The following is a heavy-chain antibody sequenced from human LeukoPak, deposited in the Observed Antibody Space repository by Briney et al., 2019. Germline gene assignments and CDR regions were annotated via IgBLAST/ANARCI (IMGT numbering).Heavy chain of an antibody. V-gene: IGHV4-34*01. Sequence: PSETLSLTCAVYGGSFSGYYWSWIRQPPGKGLGWIGEINHSGSTNYNPSLKSRVTISVDTSKNQFSLKLSSVTAADTAVYYCARGRSGSYWAFDYWGQGTLVTVSS. CDR3: ARGRSGSYWAFDY. J-gene: IGHJ4*02. D-gene: IGHD1-26*01. CDR2: INHSGST. CDR1: GGSFSGYY.